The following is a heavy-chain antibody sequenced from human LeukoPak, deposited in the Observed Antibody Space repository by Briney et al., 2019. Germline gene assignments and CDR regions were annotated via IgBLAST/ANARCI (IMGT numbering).Heavy chain of an antibody. Sequence: GGSLRLSCAASGFTFDDYGMSWIRDTPGKGLEWISYISSSGSTIHYADSVRGRFTISRDNAKNSLFLQMNSLRVDDTATYYCARAGEMRYMDVWGKGTAVAVS. CDR1: GFTFDDYG. CDR2: ISSSGSTI. D-gene: IGHD5-24*01. CDR3: ARAGEMRYMDV. V-gene: IGHV3-11*01. J-gene: IGHJ6*03.